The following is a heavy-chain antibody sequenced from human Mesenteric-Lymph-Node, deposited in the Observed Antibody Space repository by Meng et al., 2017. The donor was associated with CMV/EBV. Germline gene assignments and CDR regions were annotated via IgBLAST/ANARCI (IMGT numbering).Heavy chain of an antibody. CDR1: GYTFIGYY. D-gene: IGHD2-2*01. J-gene: IGHJ4*02. CDR2: FETAGDT. V-gene: IGHV3-13*01. Sequence: SCKASGYTFIGYYMHWVRQASGKSLEWVSSFETAGDTYYTGSVKGRFTISRENAKNSLYLQMNSLRAGDTAVYYCARGGVVPAAIWGQGTLVTVSS. CDR3: ARGGVVPAAI.